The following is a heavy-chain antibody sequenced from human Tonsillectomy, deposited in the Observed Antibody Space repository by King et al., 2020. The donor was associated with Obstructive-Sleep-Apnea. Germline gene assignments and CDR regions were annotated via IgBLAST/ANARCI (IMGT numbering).Heavy chain of an antibody. CDR3: ARGLSVYVSGPKAFDI. CDR1: GFTFSSYS. V-gene: IGHV3-21*01. Sequence: VQLVESGGGLVKPGGSLRLSCAASGFTFSSYSMNWVRQAPGKGLEWVSSISSSGSYTYYADSVKGRFTISRDNAKNSLYLQMNSLRAEDTAVYYCARGLSVYVSGPKAFDIWGQGTMVTVSS. J-gene: IGHJ3*02. CDR2: ISSSGSYT. D-gene: IGHD3-10*01.